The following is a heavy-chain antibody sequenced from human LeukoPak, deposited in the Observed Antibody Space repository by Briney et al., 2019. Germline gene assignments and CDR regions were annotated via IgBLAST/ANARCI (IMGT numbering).Heavy chain of an antibody. D-gene: IGHD3-3*01. V-gene: IGHV1-2*02. CDR2: INPNSGGT. J-gene: IGHJ6*03. CDR3: ARVIVRFRVGYYYMDV. CDR1: GYTFTGYY. Sequence: GASVKVSCKASGYTFTGYYMHWVRQAPGQGLEWMGWINPNSGGTNYAQKFQGRVTMTRDTSISTAYMELSRLRSDDTAVYYCARVIVRFRVGYYYMDVWGKGTTVTVSS.